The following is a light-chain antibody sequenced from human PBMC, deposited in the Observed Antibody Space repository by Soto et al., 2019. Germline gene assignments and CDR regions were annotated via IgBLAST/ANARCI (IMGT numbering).Light chain of an antibody. J-gene: IGKJ4*01. CDR2: GAS. Sequence: EIAMPQSPVTLSASPGERVTLSCRASQSVNINLAWYQQRPGQAPRGLLYGASNRASGIPDRFSGSGSGTDFTLTISSLEPDDFALYYCQQYKDWSPLTFGGGTRVEIK. CDR1: QSVNIN. CDR3: QQYKDWSPLT. V-gene: IGKV3D-15*01.